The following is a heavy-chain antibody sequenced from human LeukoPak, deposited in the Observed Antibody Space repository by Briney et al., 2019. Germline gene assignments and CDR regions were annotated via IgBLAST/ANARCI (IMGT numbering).Heavy chain of an antibody. J-gene: IGHJ4*02. CDR1: GFIFNTYG. V-gene: IGHV3-23*01. D-gene: IGHD1-1*01. CDR2: FSGGDGQT. Sequence: PGGSLRLSCALSGFIFNTYGMNWVRQTPGKGLEWISTFSGGDGQTFYADSVKGRFTISRDSSTYTVSLQMSSLRVEDTAVYYCARGIYWSLDSWGQGTLVTVSS. CDR3: ARGIYWSLDS.